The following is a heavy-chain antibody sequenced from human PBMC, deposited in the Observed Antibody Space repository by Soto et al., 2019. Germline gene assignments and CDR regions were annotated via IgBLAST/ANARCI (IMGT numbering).Heavy chain of an antibody. D-gene: IGHD5-12*01. CDR1: GFTFSSYG. J-gene: IGHJ6*02. CDR3: ARFGTVYGGYDQQVSYYYHGMDV. Sequence: PGGSLRLSCAASGFTFSSYGMHWVRQAPGKGLEWVAVIWYDGSNKYYADSVKGRFTISRDNSKNTLYLLMNSLRAEDTAVYYCARFGTVYGGYDQQVSYYYHGMDVWGQGTTVTVSS. V-gene: IGHV3-33*01. CDR2: IWYDGSNK.